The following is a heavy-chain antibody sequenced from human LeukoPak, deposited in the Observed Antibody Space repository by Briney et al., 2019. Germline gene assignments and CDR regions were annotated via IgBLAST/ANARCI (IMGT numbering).Heavy chain of an antibody. Sequence: SETLSLTCAVYGGSFSGYYWSWIRQPPGKGLEWIGEINHSGSTNYNPSLKSRVTISVDTSKNQFSLKLSSVTAADTAVYYCARGIRSGSWYGVDYWGQGTLVTVSS. CDR3: ARGIRSGSWYGVDY. J-gene: IGHJ4*02. D-gene: IGHD6-13*01. CDR2: INHSGST. CDR1: GGSFSGYY. V-gene: IGHV4-34*01.